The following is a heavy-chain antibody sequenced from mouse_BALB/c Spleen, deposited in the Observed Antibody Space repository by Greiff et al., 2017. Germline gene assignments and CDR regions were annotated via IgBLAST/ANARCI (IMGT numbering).Heavy chain of an antibody. CDR1: GFTFSSYA. CDR3: ARGGRYGFAY. CDR2: ISSGGST. V-gene: IGHV5-6-5*01. J-gene: IGHJ3*01. D-gene: IGHD2-14*01. Sequence: EVKLEESGGGLVKPGGSLKLSCAASGFTFSSYAMSWVRQTPEKRLEWVASISSGGSTYYPDSVKGRFTISRDNARNILYLQMSSLRSEDTAMYYCARGGRYGFAYWGQGTLVTVSA.